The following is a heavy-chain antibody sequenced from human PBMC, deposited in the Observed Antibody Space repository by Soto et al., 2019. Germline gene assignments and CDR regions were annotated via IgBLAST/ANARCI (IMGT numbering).Heavy chain of an antibody. CDR2: ISWNSGSI. CDR3: AKDASPTYYDFWSGYNWFDP. V-gene: IGHV3-9*01. CDR1: GFTFDDYA. Sequence: EVQLVESGGGLVQPGRSLRLSCAASGFTFDDYAMHWVRQAPGKGLEWVSGISWNSGSIGYADSVKGRFTISRDNAKNSLYLQMNSLRAEDTALYYCAKDASPTYYDFWSGYNWFDPWGQGTLVTVSS. D-gene: IGHD3-3*01. J-gene: IGHJ5*02.